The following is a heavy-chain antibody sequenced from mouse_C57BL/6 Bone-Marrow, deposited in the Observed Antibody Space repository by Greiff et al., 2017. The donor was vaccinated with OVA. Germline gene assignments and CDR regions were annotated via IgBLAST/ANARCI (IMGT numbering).Heavy chain of an antibody. CDR2: ISSGGSYP. CDR1: GFTFSSYG. V-gene: IGHV5-6*01. D-gene: IGHD4-1*01. J-gene: IGHJ4*01. CDR3: AKLWELDY. Sequence: EVHLVESGGDLVKPGGSLKLSCAASGFTFSSYGMSWVRQTPDKRLEWVATISSGGSYPYYPDSVKGRFTISRENAKNTLDLQMSSLESEDTAMYYCAKLWELDYWGQGTSVTVSS.